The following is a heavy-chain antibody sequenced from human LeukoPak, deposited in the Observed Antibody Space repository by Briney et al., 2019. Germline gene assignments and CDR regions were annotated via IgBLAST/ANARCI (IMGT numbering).Heavy chain of an antibody. CDR3: ARRGVAAAVVNY. CDR2: IYYSGST. V-gene: IGHV4-39*01. D-gene: IGHD6-13*01. J-gene: IGHJ4*02. CDR1: GGSISSSSYY. Sequence: PSETLSLTCTVSGGSISSSSYYWGWIRQPPGKGLEWIGSIYYSGSTYYNPSLRSRVTISVDTSKNQFSLRLSSVTAADTAVYYCARRGVAAAVVNYWGQGTLVTVSS.